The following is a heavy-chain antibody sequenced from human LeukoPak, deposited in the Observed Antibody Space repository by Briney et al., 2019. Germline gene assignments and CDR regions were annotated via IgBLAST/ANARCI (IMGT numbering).Heavy chain of an antibody. J-gene: IGHJ5*02. V-gene: IGHV3-23*01. CDR1: GFTFSSYA. CDR3: AKDQQSISYSP. Sequence: GGSLRLSCAASGFTFSSYAMSWVRQAPGKGLEWVSAICGSGGSTYYADSVKGRFTISRDNSKNTLYLQMNSLRAEDTAIYYCAKDQQSISYSPWGQGTLVTVSS. D-gene: IGHD4-11*01. CDR2: ICGSGGST.